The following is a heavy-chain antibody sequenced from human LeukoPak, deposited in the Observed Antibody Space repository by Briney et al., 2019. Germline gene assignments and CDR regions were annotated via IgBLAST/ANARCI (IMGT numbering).Heavy chain of an antibody. V-gene: IGHV1-69*05. CDR1: GGTFSSYA. J-gene: IGHJ4*02. CDR2: IIPIFGTA. D-gene: IGHD6-19*01. CDR3: ARDSPGYSSGWYEY. Sequence: VASVKVSCKASGGTFSSYAISWVRQAPGQGLEWMGRIIPIFGTANYAQKFQGRVTITTDESTSTAYMKLSSLRSEDTAVYYCARDSPGYSSGWYEYWGQGTLVTVSS.